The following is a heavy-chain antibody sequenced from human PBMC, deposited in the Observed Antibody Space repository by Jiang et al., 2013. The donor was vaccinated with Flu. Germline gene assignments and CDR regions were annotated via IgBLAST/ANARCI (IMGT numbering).Heavy chain of an antibody. CDR3: ARVYGDYRTLEEYYFDY. CDR2: IYYSGST. Sequence: GPGLVKPSETLSLTCTVSGGSISSYYWSWIRQPPGKGLEWIGYIYYSGSTNYNPSLKSRVTISVDTSKNQFSLKLSSVTAADTAVYYCARVYGDYRTLEEYYFDYWGQGTLVTVSS. D-gene: IGHD4-17*01. V-gene: IGHV4-59*13. CDR1: GGSISSYY. J-gene: IGHJ4*02.